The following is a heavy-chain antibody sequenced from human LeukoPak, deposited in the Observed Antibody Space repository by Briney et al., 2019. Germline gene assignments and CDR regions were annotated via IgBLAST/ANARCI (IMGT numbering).Heavy chain of an antibody. V-gene: IGHV3-74*01. CDR3: AKLGGHPLHNYYVGV. CDR2: INSDGSST. CDR1: GFTFSSYW. Sequence: GGSLRLSCAASGFTFSSYWMHWVRQAPGKGLVWVSRINSDGSSTSYADSVKGRFTISRDNAKNTLYLQMNSLRAEDTAVYYCAKLGGHPLHNYYVGVWGKGTTVAVSS. J-gene: IGHJ6*03. D-gene: IGHD3-16*01.